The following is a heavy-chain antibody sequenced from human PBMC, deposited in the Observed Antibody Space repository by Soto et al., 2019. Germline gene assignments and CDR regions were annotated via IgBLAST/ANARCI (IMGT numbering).Heavy chain of an antibody. CDR1: GGSFSDYY. CDR2: INHRGET. V-gene: IGHV4-34*01. D-gene: IGHD1-1*01. J-gene: IGHJ4*02. CDR3: ARKAYNTVVAPPASFFDS. Sequence: PSETLSLTCDVYGGSFSDYYWIWIRQPPGKGLEWIGEINHRGETNYKPSLKSRVTISLDTSKNQFSLKLNSVTAADTAVYYCARKAYNTVVAPPASFFDSWGQGTPVTVS.